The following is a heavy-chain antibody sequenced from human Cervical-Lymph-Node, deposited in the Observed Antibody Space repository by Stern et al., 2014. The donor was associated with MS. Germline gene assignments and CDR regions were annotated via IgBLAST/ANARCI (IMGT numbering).Heavy chain of an antibody. D-gene: IGHD6-19*01. CDR2: IIPIRGTA. Sequence: VQLVESGAEVKKPGSSVKVSCKASGGTFSSSAISWVRQAPGQGLEWMGGIIPIRGTANYAQKFQGRVTITADESTSTAYMELSSLRSEDTAVYYCARDYEAVAGYYGMDVWGQGTTVTVSS. V-gene: IGHV1-69*01. CDR3: ARDYEAVAGYYGMDV. CDR1: GGTFSSSA. J-gene: IGHJ6*02.